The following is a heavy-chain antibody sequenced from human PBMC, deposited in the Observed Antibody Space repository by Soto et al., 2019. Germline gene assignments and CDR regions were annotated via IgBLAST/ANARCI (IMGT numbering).Heavy chain of an antibody. V-gene: IGHV1-2*04. CDR1: VYTLTVDY. D-gene: IGHD3-10*01. J-gene: IGHJ3*02. CDR2: INPNSGGT. CDR3: ERGGGILFQAEDVIVRDLGAFDI. Sequence: ASLKVAWKSSVYTLTVDYVRCGRQAPRQGLEWMGWINPNSGGTNYAQKFQGWVTMTRDTSISTAYMELSRLRSDDQAVYYCERGGGILFQAEDVIVRDLGAFDIWGQGTMVPVSS.